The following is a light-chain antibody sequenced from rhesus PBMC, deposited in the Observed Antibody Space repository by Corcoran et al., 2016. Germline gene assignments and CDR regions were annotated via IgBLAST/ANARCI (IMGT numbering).Light chain of an antibody. J-gene: IGKJ4*01. CDR2: KTS. CDR1: LSFNNY. V-gene: IGKV1-22*01. Sequence: DIQMTQSPSSLSASVGDTVTITCRASLSFNNYLDWYQQKPGKAPKLLIYKTSSLQSGAPARFSGSGSGTEFTITISGLQPEDIATYYWLQYSNAPLTFGGGNKVEIK. CDR3: LQYSNAPLT.